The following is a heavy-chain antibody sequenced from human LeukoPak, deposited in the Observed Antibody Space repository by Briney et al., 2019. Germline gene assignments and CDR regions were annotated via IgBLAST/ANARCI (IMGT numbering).Heavy chain of an antibody. CDR1: GYTFTSYG. V-gene: IGHV1-18*01. CDR3: ARMPEVVVAATDGMDV. Sequence: ASVRVSCKASGYTFTSYGISWVRQAPGQGLEWMGWISAYNGNTNYAQKLQGRVTMTTDTSTSTAYMELRSLRSDDTAVYYCARMPEVVVAATDGMDVWGQGTTATVSS. CDR2: ISAYNGNT. D-gene: IGHD2-15*01. J-gene: IGHJ6*02.